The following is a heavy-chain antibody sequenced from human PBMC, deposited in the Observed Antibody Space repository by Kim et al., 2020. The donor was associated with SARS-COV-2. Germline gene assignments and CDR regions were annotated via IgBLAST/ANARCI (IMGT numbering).Heavy chain of an antibody. CDR2: SSGYI. CDR3: ARDLQI. Sequence: SSGYIYYADSRRGRFTISRDNAKNSRYLQMNSLRAEDTAVYYCARDLQIWGQGTMVTVSS. J-gene: IGHJ3*02. V-gene: IGHV3-21*01.